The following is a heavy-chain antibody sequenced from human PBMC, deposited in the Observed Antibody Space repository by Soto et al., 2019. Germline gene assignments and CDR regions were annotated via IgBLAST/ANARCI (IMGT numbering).Heavy chain of an antibody. CDR3: ERVHLVVVAAKALDY. Sequence: GGSLRLSCAASGFTFSSYSMNWVRQAPGKGLEWVSSISSSSSYIYYADSVKGRFTISRDNAKNSLYLQMNSLRAEDTAVYYCERVHLVVVAAKALDYWGQGPLVTVSS. CDR1: GFTFSSYS. V-gene: IGHV3-21*01. CDR2: ISSSSSYI. J-gene: IGHJ4*02. D-gene: IGHD2-15*01.